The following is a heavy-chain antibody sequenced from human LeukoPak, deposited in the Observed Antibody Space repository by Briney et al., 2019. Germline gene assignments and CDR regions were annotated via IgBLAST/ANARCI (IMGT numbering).Heavy chain of an antibody. J-gene: IGHJ4*02. V-gene: IGHV3-30-3*01. Sequence: PGGSLRLSCAASGFTFSSYAMHWVRQAPGKGLEWVAVISYDGSNKYYADSVKGRFTISRDNSKNTLYLQMNSLRVEDTAVYYCARVSQPYSSSYFDYWGQGTLVTVSS. CDR2: ISYDGSNK. D-gene: IGHD6-6*01. CDR1: GFTFSSYA. CDR3: ARVSQPYSSSYFDY.